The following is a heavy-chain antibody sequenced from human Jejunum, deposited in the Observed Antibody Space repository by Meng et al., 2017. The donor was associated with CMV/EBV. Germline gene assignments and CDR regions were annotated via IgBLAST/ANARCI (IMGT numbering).Heavy chain of an antibody. CDR2: IRYDGSNQ. CDR3: VKDYCSGGSCYLFDN. CDR1: GFTFSSYG. Sequence: QVKVVESXXXXXQXXGXXRLSCAASGFTFSSYGIHWVRQAPGKGLEWVTFIRYDGSNQDYAESVRGRFTISRDNSKNMLYLQMNSLGEEDTAVYYCVKDYCSGGSCYLFDNWGQGTLVTVSS. V-gene: IGHV3-30*02. D-gene: IGHD2-15*01. J-gene: IGHJ4*02.